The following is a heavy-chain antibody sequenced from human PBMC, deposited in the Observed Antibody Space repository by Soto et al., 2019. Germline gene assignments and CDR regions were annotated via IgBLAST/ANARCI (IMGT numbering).Heavy chain of an antibody. J-gene: IGHJ6*02. D-gene: IGHD4-4*01. CDR1: GFTFSDYT. V-gene: IGHV3-21*01. CDR3: ASSDYNGNPPNYGMDV. Sequence: VQLVESGGGLVKPGGSLRLSCAVSGFTFSDYTMNWVRQAPGKGLEWVSSISSTSEYIHYSGSVTGRFTISRDNAKSSLFLQMNSLRAEDTDIYFCASSDYNGNPPNYGMDVWGQGTTVTVSS. CDR2: ISSTSEYI.